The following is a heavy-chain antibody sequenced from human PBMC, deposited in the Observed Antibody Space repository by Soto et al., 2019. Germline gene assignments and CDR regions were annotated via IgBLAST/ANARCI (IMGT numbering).Heavy chain of an antibody. V-gene: IGHV1-18*01. Sequence: ASVKVSCKASVYTFPSYAISWVRQAPGQGLEWMGWISAYNGDTNYAQKLQDRVTMTTDTATSTAYMELRSLRSDDTAVYYCARDWVEAPNYFDYWGQGTLVTVSS. J-gene: IGHJ4*02. CDR2: ISAYNGDT. D-gene: IGHD3-16*01. CDR1: VYTFPSYA. CDR3: ARDWVEAPNYFDY.